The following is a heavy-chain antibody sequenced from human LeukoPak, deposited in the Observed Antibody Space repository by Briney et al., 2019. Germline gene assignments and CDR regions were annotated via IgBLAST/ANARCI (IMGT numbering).Heavy chain of an antibody. V-gene: IGHV3-74*01. J-gene: IGHJ3*02. CDR2: LNSDGRST. D-gene: IGHD3-9*01. Sequence: GGSLRLSCAASGFTFSSYWMHWVRQAPGKGLVWVSRLNSDGRSTHYADSVKGRFTISRDNAKNTLYLQMNSVRDEDTAIYYCARYADHYDILTGRIMDAFDIWGQGTMVTVSS. CDR1: GFTFSSYW. CDR3: ARYADHYDILTGRIMDAFDI.